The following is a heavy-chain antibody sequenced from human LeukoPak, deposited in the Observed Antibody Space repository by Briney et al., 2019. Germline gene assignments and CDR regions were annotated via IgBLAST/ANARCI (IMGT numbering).Heavy chain of an antibody. J-gene: IGHJ4*02. CDR1: GFTFSSYS. V-gene: IGHV3-21*01. CDR3: ARLIPKNYYDSSGYNDY. Sequence: GGSLRLSCAASGFTFSSYSLNWVRQAPGEGLEWVSSISSSSDYIYYADSVKGRFTISRDNAKNSLYLQMNSLRAEDTAVYYCARLIPKNYYDSSGYNDYWGQGTLVTVSS. D-gene: IGHD3-22*01. CDR2: ISSSSDYI.